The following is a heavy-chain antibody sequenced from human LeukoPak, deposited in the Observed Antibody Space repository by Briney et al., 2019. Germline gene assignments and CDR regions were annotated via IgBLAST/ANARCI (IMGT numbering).Heavy chain of an antibody. CDR3: ARDIAVAGVIDY. V-gene: IGHV2-70*04. CDR1: GFSLSTSGMR. CDR2: IDWDDDK. J-gene: IGHJ4*02. D-gene: IGHD6-19*01. Sequence: SGPALVKPPQPLTLTCTFSGFSLSTSGMRVSWIRQPPGKALEWLARIDWDDDKFYSTSLKTRLTISKDTSKNQVVLTMTNMDPVDTATYYCARDIAVAGVIDYWGQGTLVTVSS.